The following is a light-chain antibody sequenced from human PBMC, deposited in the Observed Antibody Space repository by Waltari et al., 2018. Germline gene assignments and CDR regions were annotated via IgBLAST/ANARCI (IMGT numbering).Light chain of an antibody. Sequence: DIVMTQSPLSLPVTPGEPASISCRSSQSLLHSNGYNYLDWYLQKPGQCPQLLVELGANRASGVPDRCSGRGSGRDFTLKISRVEADDVGLYYCMQALQTPRTFGPGTKVDIK. J-gene: IGKJ3*01. CDR2: LGA. V-gene: IGKV2-28*01. CDR1: QSLLHSNGYNY. CDR3: MQALQTPRT.